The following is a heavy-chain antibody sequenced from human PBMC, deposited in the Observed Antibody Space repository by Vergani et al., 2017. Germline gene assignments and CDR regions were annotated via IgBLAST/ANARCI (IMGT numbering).Heavy chain of an antibody. V-gene: IGHV3-33*01. J-gene: IGHJ5*02. D-gene: IGHD3-10*01. CDR3: ARDVRLLYNGFDT. CDR1: GFTFNQYG. Sequence: QVQLVESGGGVVQPGRSLRLSCAASGFTFNQYGMHWVRQAPGKGLEWVAVTWYDGNNKQYADSVKGRFTISRDNSKSTMYLQMNSLRDEDTGVYYCARDVRLLYNGFDTWGEGTM. CDR2: TWYDGNNK.